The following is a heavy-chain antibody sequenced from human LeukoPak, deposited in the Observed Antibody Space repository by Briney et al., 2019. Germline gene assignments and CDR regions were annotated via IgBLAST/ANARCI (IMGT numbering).Heavy chain of an antibody. CDR1: TSY. CDR3: ARAIRLMGATTFAFDI. V-gene: IGHV1-18*01. CDR2: IGSYAGDT. J-gene: IGHJ3*02. Sequence: ASVKVSCKATSYISWVRQAPGQGLEWMGWIGSYAGDTYYAQKFQGRVTVTTDTSSSTAYMELRSLRSDDTAVYYCARAIRLMGATTFAFDIWGQGTMVTVSS. D-gene: IGHD1-26*01.